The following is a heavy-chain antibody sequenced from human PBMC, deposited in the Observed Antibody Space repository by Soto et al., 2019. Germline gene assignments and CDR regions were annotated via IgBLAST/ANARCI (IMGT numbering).Heavy chain of an antibody. J-gene: IGHJ4*02. Sequence: LRLSCAASGFTFSSYGMHWVRQAPGKGLEWVAVIWYDGSNKYYADSVKGRFTISRDNSMNTLYLQMNSLRAEDTAVYYCVAIFGVDPFDYWGQGTLVTVSS. CDR3: VAIFGVDPFDY. CDR1: GFTFSSYG. CDR2: IWYDGSNK. V-gene: IGHV3-33*01. D-gene: IGHD3-3*01.